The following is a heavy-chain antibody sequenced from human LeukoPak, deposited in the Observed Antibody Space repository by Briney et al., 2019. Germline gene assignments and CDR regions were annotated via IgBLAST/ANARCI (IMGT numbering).Heavy chain of an antibody. CDR1: NYSITSGYF. V-gene: IGHV4-38-2*02. J-gene: IGHJ4*02. CDR2: IYHSGTA. Sequence: SETLSLTCAVSNYSITSGYFWGWIRQPPGKGLEWIASIYHSGTAYYNPSLRNRVTLFVDTSKNQFSLKLTSLTAADTAVYYCARDGVFHDSDGYSFDYWGQGTLVTVSS. D-gene: IGHD3-22*01. CDR3: ARDGVFHDSDGYSFDY.